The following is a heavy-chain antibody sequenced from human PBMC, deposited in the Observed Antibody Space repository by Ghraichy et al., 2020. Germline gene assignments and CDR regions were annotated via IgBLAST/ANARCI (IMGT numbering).Heavy chain of an antibody. D-gene: IGHD5-24*01. CDR2: IIPILGIA. Sequence: SVKVSCKASGGTFSSYAISWVRQAPGQGLEWMGRIIPILGIANYAQKFQGRVTITADKSTSTAYMELSSLRSEDTAVYYCARGGPEMANDYWGQGTLVTVSS. CDR3: ARGGPEMANDY. CDR1: GGTFSSYA. J-gene: IGHJ4*02. V-gene: IGHV1-69*04.